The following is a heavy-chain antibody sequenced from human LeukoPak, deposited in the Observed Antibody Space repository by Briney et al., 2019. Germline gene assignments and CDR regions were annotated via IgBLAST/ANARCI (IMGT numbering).Heavy chain of an antibody. CDR3: VGLFDI. V-gene: IGHV3-30*03. J-gene: IGHJ3*02. Sequence: GGSLRLSCAASEFTFSSYGMHWVRQAPGKGLEWVAGISYDGSNKYYADSVKGRFTISRDNSKNTLYLQMNSLRAEDTAVYYCVGLFDIWGQGTMVTVSS. CDR1: EFTFSSYG. CDR2: ISYDGSNK.